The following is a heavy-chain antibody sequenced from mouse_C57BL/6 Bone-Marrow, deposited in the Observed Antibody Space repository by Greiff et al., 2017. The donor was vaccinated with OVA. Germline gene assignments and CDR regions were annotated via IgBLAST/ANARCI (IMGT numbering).Heavy chain of an antibody. D-gene: IGHD1-1*01. CDR3: ARGITTVVATDAMDY. CDR2: IDPSDSYT. Sequence: QVQLQQPGAELVRPGTSVKLSCKASGYTFTSYWMHWVKQRPGQGLEWIGVIDPSDSYTNYNQKFKGKATLTVDTSSSTAYMQLSSLTSEDSAVYYCARGITTVVATDAMDYWGQGTSVTVSS. CDR1: GYTFTSYW. V-gene: IGHV1-59*01. J-gene: IGHJ4*01.